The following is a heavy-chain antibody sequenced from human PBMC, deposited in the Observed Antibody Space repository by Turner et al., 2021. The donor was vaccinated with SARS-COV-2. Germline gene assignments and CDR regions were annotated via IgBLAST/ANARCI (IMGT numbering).Heavy chain of an antibody. CDR2: IDYSGGT. CDR3: ARHCDKGAERCVTAFDF. CDR1: RFSIDNYIYF. J-gene: IGHJ3*01. D-gene: IGHD2-21*02. Sequence: QLQMQESGPGLVKPSETLSLTCTVSRFSIDNYIYFWGWIRQPPGKGLEWIGTIDYSGGTNYNPSLRSRVTMSIDTSKNHQFSLTLSSVTAADSAVYYCARHCDKGAERCVTAFDFWGQGTMVAVSS. V-gene: IGHV4-39*01.